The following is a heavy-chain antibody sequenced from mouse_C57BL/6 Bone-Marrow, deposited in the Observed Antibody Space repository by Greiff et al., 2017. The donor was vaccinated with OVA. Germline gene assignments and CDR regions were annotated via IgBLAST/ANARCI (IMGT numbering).Heavy chain of an antibody. CDR3: ARSSILTYFDD. CDR1: GYTFTSYW. CDR2: IDPSDSYT. J-gene: IGHJ2*01. V-gene: IGHV1-50*01. Sequence: QVQLQQPGAELVKPGASVKLSCKASGYTFTSYWMQWVKRRPGQGLEWIGEIDPSDSYTNYNQKFKCKATLTVDTSSSTAYMQLSSLTSEDSAVYYCARSSILTYFDDWGQGTTLTVSS.